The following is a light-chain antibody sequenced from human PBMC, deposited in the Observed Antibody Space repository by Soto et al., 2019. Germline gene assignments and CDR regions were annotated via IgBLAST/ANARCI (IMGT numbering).Light chain of an antibody. CDR3: SSYASSNNLV. CDR1: SSDVGGYNY. CDR2: EVS. Sequence: QSALTQPPSASGSPGQSVTISCTGTSSDVGGYNYVSWYQQHPGKAPKLMIYEVSKRPSGVPDRFSGSKSGNTASLTVSGLQAEDEAEYYCSSYASSNNLVFGGGTKLTVL. J-gene: IGLJ2*01. V-gene: IGLV2-8*01.